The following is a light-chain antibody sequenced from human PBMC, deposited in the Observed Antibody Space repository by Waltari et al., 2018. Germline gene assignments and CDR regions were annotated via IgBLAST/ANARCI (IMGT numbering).Light chain of an antibody. CDR3: QQYYTYWT. J-gene: IGKJ1*01. Sequence: DIQMTQSPSTLAASVGDRVTITCGASQTIITWLAWYQQKPGKAPKLLIYKASSLESGVPSRFSGSGAGTEFSLTISSLQPDDSATYYCQQYYTYWTFGQGTKVDIK. CDR2: KAS. V-gene: IGKV1-5*03. CDR1: QTIITW.